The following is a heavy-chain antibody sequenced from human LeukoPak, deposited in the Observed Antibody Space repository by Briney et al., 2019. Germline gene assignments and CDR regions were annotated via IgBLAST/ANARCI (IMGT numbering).Heavy chain of an antibody. V-gene: IGHV1-69*05. CDR3: ARGDGYNPEFDY. CDR2: IIPIFGTA. Sequence: ASVKVSCKASGGTFSSYAISWVRQAPGQGLEWMGGIIPIFGTANYTQKFQGRVTITTDEATNTAYMELSSLRSEDTAVYYCARGDGYNPEFDYWGQGTLVTVSS. D-gene: IGHD5-24*01. CDR1: GGTFSSYA. J-gene: IGHJ4*02.